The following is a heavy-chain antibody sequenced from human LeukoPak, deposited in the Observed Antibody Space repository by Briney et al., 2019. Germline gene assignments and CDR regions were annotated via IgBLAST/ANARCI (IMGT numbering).Heavy chain of an antibody. CDR1: GFTLSNAW. CDR3: ARGVGSYYDFWSGDPQYYFDY. Sequence: GGSLRLSCAASGFTLSNAWMNWVRQAPGKGLEWVGRIQSKTDGGTTEYAAPVKGRFTISRDNSKNTLYLQMNSLRAEDTAVYYCARGVGSYYDFWSGDPQYYFDYWGQGTLVTVSS. CDR2: IQSKTDGGTT. J-gene: IGHJ4*02. D-gene: IGHD3-3*01. V-gene: IGHV3-15*01.